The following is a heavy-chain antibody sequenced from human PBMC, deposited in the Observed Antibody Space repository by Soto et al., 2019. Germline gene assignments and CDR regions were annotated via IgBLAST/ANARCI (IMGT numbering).Heavy chain of an antibody. CDR2: ISSSSSYI. J-gene: IGHJ6*02. CDR1: GFTFSSYS. CDR3: ARDSQPAIGLAPEGMDV. V-gene: IGHV3-21*01. Sequence: GGSLRLSCAASGFTFSSYSMNWVRQAPGKGLEWVSSISSSSSYIYYADSVKGRFTISRDNAKNSLYLQMNSLRAEDTAVYYCARDSQPAIGLAPEGMDVWGQGTTVTVSS.